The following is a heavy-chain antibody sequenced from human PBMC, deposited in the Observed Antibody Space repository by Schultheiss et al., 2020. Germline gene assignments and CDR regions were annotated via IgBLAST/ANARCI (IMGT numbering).Heavy chain of an antibody. CDR2: IYSGGST. CDR1: GFTVSSNY. J-gene: IGHJ4*02. CDR3: ARELYSSGWEAFDY. V-gene: IGHV3-53*01. D-gene: IGHD6-19*01. Sequence: GESLKISCAASGFTVSSNYMSWVRQAPGKGLEWVSVIYSGGSTYYADSVKGRFTISRDNSKNTLYLQMNSLRAEDTAVYYCARELYSSGWEAFDYWGQGTLVTVSS.